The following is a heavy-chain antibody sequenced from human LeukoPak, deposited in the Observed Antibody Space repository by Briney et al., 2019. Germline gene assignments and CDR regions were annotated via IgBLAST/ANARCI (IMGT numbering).Heavy chain of an antibody. V-gene: IGHV3-21*01. J-gene: IGHJ3*02. Sequence: GGSLRLSCAASGCTFSSYSMNWVRQPPGKGLEWLSSISSSSSYIYYADSVKGRFTFSRDNAKNSLYLQMNSLRAEHTAVDYCARDRSAVGALDIWGQGTMVTVSS. CDR3: ARDRSAVGALDI. CDR2: ISSSSSYI. CDR1: GCTFSSYS.